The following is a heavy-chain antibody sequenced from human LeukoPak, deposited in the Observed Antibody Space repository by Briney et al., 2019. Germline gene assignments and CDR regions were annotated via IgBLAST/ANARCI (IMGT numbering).Heavy chain of an antibody. CDR3: ARLKGEFDY. V-gene: IGHV1-2*06. CDR2: INSNSGGT. J-gene: IGHJ4*02. Sequence: GASVTVSCKAAGYTFTDYYLHWVRQAPGQGLEWMGRINSNSGGTNYAQKFQGRVTMTRDTSITSAYMELSGLRSDDTAIYYCARLKGEFDYWGQGTQVTVSS. CDR1: GYTFTDYY.